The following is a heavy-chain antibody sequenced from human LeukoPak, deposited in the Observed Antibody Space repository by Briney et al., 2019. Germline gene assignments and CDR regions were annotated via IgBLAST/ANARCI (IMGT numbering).Heavy chain of an antibody. CDR2: IYPLDSDT. V-gene: IGHV5-51*01. CDR3: ARLRGAPGAFDI. D-gene: IGHD1-26*01. J-gene: IGHJ3*02. Sequence: GESLKISCKGSGYIFISDWIGWVRQMPGKGLEWMGIIYPLDSDTRYSPSFQGQVTISADKSLSTAYLQWSSLKASDTAIYYCARLRGAPGAFDIWGQGTVVTVSS. CDR1: GYIFISDW.